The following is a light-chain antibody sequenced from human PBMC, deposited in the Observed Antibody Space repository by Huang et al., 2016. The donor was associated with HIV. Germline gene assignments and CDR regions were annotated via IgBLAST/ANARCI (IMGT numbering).Light chain of an antibody. CDR2: GAS. V-gene: IGKV1-27*01. J-gene: IGKJ1*01. CDR3: QRYDSAPRA. CDR1: QDIGNF. Sequence: DIQMTQSPSSLTASPGVRVTLSCRANQDIGNFLAWYQHKPGGVPRLLIYGASTLQSGGTSRFSGRGSGTDFTLTITSFQPDDVATYYCQRYDSAPRAFGQGTKVEI.